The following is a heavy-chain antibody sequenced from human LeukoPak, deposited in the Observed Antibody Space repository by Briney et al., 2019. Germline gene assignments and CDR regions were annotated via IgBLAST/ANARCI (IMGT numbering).Heavy chain of an antibody. D-gene: IGHD2-15*01. J-gene: IGHJ5*02. CDR3: AADLEGYCSGGSCLNWFDP. CDR2: INPNSGGT. V-gene: IGHV1-2*02. CDR1: GYTFTGYY. Sequence: GASVKVSCKASGYTFTGYYMHWVRQAPGQGLEWMGWINPNSGGTNYAQKFQERVTITRDMSTSTAYMELSSLRSEDTAVYYCAADLEGYCSGGSCLNWFDPWGQGTLATVSS.